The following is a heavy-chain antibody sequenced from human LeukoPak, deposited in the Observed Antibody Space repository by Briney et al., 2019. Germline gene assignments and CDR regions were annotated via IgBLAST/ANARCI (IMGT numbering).Heavy chain of an antibody. Sequence: SSETLSLTCTVSGGSISSINYYWGWIRQPPGKGLEWIGSLYYTGSTYYNPSLKSRVTISVDTSKNQFSLKLNSVTAADTAVYYCASGEIYFDYWGQGTLVTVSS. D-gene: IGHD7-27*01. V-gene: IGHV4-39*01. CDR3: ASGEIYFDY. J-gene: IGHJ4*02. CDR1: GGSISSINYY. CDR2: LYYTGST.